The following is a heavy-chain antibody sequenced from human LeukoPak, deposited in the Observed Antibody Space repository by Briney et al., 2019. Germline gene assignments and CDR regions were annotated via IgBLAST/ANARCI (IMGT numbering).Heavy chain of an antibody. D-gene: IGHD3-22*01. Sequence: PGGSLRLSCAASGFTFSIYAMSWVRQAPGKGLDWVSLFSGSGASTYYADSVKGRFTISRDNSKNTLYLQMNSLRAEDTAVYYCAKAPGIVVVLSWFDPWGQGTLVTVSS. CDR3: AKAPGIVVVLSWFDP. CDR1: GFTFSIYA. V-gene: IGHV3-23*01. CDR2: FSGSGAST. J-gene: IGHJ5*02.